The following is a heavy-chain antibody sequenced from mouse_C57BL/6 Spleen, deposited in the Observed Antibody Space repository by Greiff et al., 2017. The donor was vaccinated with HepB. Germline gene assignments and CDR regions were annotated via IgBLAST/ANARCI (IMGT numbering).Heavy chain of an antibody. V-gene: IGHV5-4*03. CDR1: GFTFSSYA. CDR3: ARVRVITTVVATYYAMDY. J-gene: IGHJ4*01. Sequence: EVKLVESGGGLVKPGGSLKLSCAASGFTFSSYAMSWVRQTPEKRLEWVATISDGGSYTYYPDNVKGRFTISRGNAKNNLYLQMSHLKSEDTAMYYCARVRVITTVVATYYAMDYWGQGTSVTVSS. CDR2: ISDGGSYT. D-gene: IGHD1-1*01.